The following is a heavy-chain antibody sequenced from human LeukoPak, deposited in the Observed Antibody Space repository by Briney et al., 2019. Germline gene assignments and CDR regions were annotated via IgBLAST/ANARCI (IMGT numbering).Heavy chain of an antibody. V-gene: IGHV3-7*01. D-gene: IGHD6-19*01. CDR2: IKQDGSEK. Sequence: PGGSLRLSCAASGFTFSGYWMSWVRQAPGKGLEWVANIKQDGSEKYYVDSVKGRFTISRDNAKNSLYLQMNSLRAEDTAVYYCARGSERGIAVARGLHFDYWGQGTLVTVSS. CDR3: ARGSERGIAVARGLHFDY. J-gene: IGHJ4*02. CDR1: GFTFSGYW.